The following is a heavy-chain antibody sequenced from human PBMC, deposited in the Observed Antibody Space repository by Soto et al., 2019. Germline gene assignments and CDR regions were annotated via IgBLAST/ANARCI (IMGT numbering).Heavy chain of an antibody. CDR3: SRHSGGPRGCSSNCYIFDD. Sequence: SPTLSLTCTVSGGSLSSGCYYWSWIRHHPGKGLEWVGYMFYSGSTHSNPSLRSRRTMSVNTSKDQCSLKLSSVTAAVTAVYYCSRHSGGPRGCSSNCYIFDDWGPGTLVRVSS. D-gene: IGHD2-2*02. CDR2: MFYSGST. CDR1: GGSLSSGCYY. J-gene: IGHJ4*02. V-gene: IGHV4-31*03.